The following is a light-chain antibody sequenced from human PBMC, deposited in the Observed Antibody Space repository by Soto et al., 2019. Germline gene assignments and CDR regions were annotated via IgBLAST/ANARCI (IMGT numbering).Light chain of an antibody. CDR2: AAS. Sequence: DIHMTQSPSSLSASVGDRVTITCRASQSIDNYLSWYQQIPGKAPKLLIYAASNLQRGVPSRFSGSGSGTEFTLTISNLQPDDFAVYYCQQCFSLPPTFGHGTKVDIK. CDR1: QSIDNY. J-gene: IGKJ1*01. V-gene: IGKV1-39*01. CDR3: QQCFSLPPT.